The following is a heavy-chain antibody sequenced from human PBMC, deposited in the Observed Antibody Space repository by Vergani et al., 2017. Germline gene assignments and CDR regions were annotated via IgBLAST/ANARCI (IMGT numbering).Heavy chain of an antibody. Sequence: EVQLVETGGGLIQPGGSLRLSCAASGFTVSSNYMSWVRQAPGKGLEWVSVIYSGGSTYYADSVKGRFTISRYNSKNTLYLQMNSLRAEDTAVYYCARVEDSSSSWGWFDPWGQGTLVTVSS. D-gene: IGHD6-6*01. J-gene: IGHJ5*02. V-gene: IGHV3-53*02. CDR3: ARVEDSSSSWGWFDP. CDR2: IYSGGST. CDR1: GFTVSSNY.